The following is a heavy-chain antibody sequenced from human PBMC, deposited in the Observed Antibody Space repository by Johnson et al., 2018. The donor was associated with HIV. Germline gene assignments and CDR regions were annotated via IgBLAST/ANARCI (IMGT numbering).Heavy chain of an antibody. CDR1: GFTFSDYY. Sequence: EVQLVESGGGLVKPGWSLRLSCAASGFTFSDYYMSWIRQAPGKGLEWVAFMRYDGSEKYYVDSVKGRFTISRDNAKSSLHLQMNSLRAEDTAVYYCARFYSSGWSDAFDIWGQGTMVTVSS. V-gene: IGHV3-7*01. J-gene: IGHJ3*02. D-gene: IGHD6-19*01. CDR2: MRYDGSEK. CDR3: ARFYSSGWSDAFDI.